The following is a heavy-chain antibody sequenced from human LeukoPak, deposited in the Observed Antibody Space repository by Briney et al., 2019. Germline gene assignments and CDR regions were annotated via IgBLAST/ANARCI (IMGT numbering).Heavy chain of an antibody. CDR2: IYYTGNT. CDR3: ARVLWGYYGSGPLDS. V-gene: IGHV4-31*03. CDR1: GGSISDENYY. D-gene: IGHD3-10*01. Sequence: SQTLSLTCKVSGGSISDENYYWTWVRQHPVKGLEWIGYIYYTGNTYYNPSLKSRVTISMDTSKNQFSLKLTSMTAADTAVYYCARVLWGYYGSGPLDSWGQGTLATVSS. J-gene: IGHJ4*02.